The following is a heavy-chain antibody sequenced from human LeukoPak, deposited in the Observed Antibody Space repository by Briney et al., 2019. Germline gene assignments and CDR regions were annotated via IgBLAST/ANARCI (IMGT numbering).Heavy chain of an antibody. D-gene: IGHD3-22*01. CDR3: SKSGLGGLDSTAYRFLEH. CDR1: GYSFTGHY. Sequence: ASVMVSCKASGYSFTGHYLYWVRQAPGQGLEWMGWINPASGGTEYAQIFQGRVSMTTDTSTNTAYMELIGLISDDTAVYYCSKSGLGGLDSTAYRFLEHWGQGTLIAVSS. CDR2: INPASGGT. V-gene: IGHV1-2*02. J-gene: IGHJ4*02.